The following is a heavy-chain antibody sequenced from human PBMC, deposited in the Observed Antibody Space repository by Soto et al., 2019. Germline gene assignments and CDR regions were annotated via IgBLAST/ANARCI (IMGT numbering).Heavy chain of an antibody. J-gene: IGHJ3*02. CDR1: GGSISSYY. D-gene: IGHD3-3*01. Sequence: SETLSLTCTVSGGSISSYYWSWIRQPPGKGLEWIGYIYYSGSTNYNPSLKSRVTISVDTSKNQFSLKLSSVTAADTAVYYCARLSSSVAYYDFWSGYFNDAFDIWGQGTMVTVSS. CDR2: IYYSGST. CDR3: ARLSSSVAYYDFWSGYFNDAFDI. V-gene: IGHV4-59*08.